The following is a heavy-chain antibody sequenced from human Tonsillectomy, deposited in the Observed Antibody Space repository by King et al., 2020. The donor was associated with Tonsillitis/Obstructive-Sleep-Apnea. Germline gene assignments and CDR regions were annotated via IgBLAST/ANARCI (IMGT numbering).Heavy chain of an antibody. Sequence: QLVQSGAEVKKPGESLKISCKGSGYSFTSYWIGWVRQMPGKGLEWMGIIYPGDSDTRYSPSFQGQVTISADKSISTAYLQWSSLKASDTAMYYCARQRPYDSSGYYGGTEENDAFDIWGQGTMVTVSS. V-gene: IGHV5-51*01. CDR3: ARQRPYDSSGYYGGTEENDAFDI. CDR1: GYSFTSYW. D-gene: IGHD3-22*01. CDR2: IYPGDSDT. J-gene: IGHJ3*02.